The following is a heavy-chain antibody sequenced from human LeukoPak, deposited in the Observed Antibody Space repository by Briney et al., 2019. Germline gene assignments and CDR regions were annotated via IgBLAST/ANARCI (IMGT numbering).Heavy chain of an antibody. D-gene: IGHD3-10*01. V-gene: IGHV1-69*05. CDR1: GGTFSSYA. CDR3: ARDIYGVIVYYGMDV. J-gene: IGHJ6*02. Sequence: GSSVKVSCKASGGTFSSYAISWVRQAPGQGLEWMGGIIPIFGTANYAQKFQGRVTITRDTSASTAYMELSSLRSEDTTVYYCARDIYGVIVYYGMDVWGQGTTVTVSS. CDR2: IIPIFGTA.